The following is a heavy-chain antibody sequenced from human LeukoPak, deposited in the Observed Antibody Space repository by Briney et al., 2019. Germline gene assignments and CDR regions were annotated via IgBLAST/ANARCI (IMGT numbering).Heavy chain of an antibody. CDR3: AREVGRFHTHYYYCLDV. Sequence: SETLSLTCAVSGGSITTNNWWFWVRQPPGKRLEWIGEIYHSGSTNYNPSLGRRVTISVDTSKNQFSLKLSSVTAADTAVYYCAREVGRFHTHYYYCLDVWGKGTTVTISS. J-gene: IGHJ6*03. CDR2: IYHSGST. CDR1: GGSITTNNW. D-gene: IGHD2-15*01. V-gene: IGHV4-4*02.